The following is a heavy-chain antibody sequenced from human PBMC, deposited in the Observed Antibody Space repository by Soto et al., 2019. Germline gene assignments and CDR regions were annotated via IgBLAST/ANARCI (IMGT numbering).Heavy chain of an antibody. J-gene: IGHJ4*02. D-gene: IGHD3-22*01. CDR2: FSGSGDTT. CDR1: GFTFSNYA. Sequence: VGSLRLSCAASGFTFSNYAMIWVRQAPGKGLEWVSAFSGSGDTTFYADSVKGRFTVSRDNSKKTLYLQLNSLRDEDTAVYYCARDAGELPVVTVGVFVFWGRGTLVTVSS. CDR3: ARDAGELPVVTVGVFVF. V-gene: IGHV3-23*01.